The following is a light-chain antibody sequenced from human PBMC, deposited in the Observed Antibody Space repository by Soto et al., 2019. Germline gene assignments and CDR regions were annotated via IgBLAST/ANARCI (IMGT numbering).Light chain of an antibody. Sequence: LTQPHSVSESPGKTVIISCTGSGGSIVSKYVQWYQQPPGTAPKLMIYDVGNRPSGVPDRFSGSRSGNTASLTISGLQTEDEAHYYCSAYTSSSTLSYVFGTGTKLTVL. CDR3: SAYTSSSTLSYV. J-gene: IGLJ1*01. CDR1: GGSIVSKY. CDR2: DVG. V-gene: IGLV2-18*02.